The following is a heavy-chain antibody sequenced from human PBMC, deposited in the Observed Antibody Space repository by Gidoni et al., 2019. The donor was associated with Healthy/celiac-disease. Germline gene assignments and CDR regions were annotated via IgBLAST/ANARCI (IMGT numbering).Heavy chain of an antibody. CDR1: GGSFRGYY. V-gene: IGHV4-34*01. J-gene: IGHJ6*03. CDR2: INHSGST. D-gene: IGHD3-10*01. Sequence: QVQLQQWGAGLLKPSETLSLTCAVYGGSFRGYYWSWIRQPPGKGLEWIGEINHSGSTNYNPSLKSRVTISVDTSKNQFSLKLSSVTAADTAVYYCARVRVITGLRTQWNAYYYYYYMDVWGKGTTVTVSS. CDR3: ARVRVITGLRTQWNAYYYYYYMDV.